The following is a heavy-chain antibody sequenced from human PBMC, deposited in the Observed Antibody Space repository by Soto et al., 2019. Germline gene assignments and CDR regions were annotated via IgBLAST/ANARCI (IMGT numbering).Heavy chain of an antibody. V-gene: IGHV4-4*07. CDR3: VRDVGGSGWFAP. Sequence: QVQLQQSGPGLVKPSETLSLTCTVSGFSLDNYYCSWTRQSAGKGLEWIGRIYSSGTTNYNPSLKSRVTMSVDMSKSQFSLNVRSVTAADTAVYYCVRDVGGSGWFAPSGQGTLVTVSS. CDR2: IYSSGTT. CDR1: GFSLDNYY. J-gene: IGHJ5*02.